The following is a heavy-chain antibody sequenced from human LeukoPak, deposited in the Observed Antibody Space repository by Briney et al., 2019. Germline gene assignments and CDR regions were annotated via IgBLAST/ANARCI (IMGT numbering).Heavy chain of an antibody. Sequence: SGPTLVKPTQTLTLTCTFSGFSLSTTGVGVGWIRQPPGKALEWLALSYWNDDNRYSPSLKSRLTITKDTSKNQVVLTMTNMDPVDTATYYCAHSKLRYWYFDLWGRGTLVTVSS. CDR3: AHSKLRYWYFDL. V-gene: IGHV2-5*01. D-gene: IGHD4-23*01. J-gene: IGHJ2*01. CDR1: GFSLSTTGVG. CDR2: SYWNDDN.